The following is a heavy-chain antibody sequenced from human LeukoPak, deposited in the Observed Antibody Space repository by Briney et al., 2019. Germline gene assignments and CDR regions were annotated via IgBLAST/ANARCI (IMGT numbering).Heavy chain of an antibody. J-gene: IGHJ4*02. CDR2: IYHSGST. CDR3: ARAGEDSGYAYFDY. V-gene: IGHV4-4*02. Sequence: PSETLSLTCAVSGGSISSSNWWSWVRQPPGKGLEWIGEIYHSGSTNYNPSLKSRVTISVDKSKNQFSLKLSSVTAADTAVYYCARAGEDSGYAYFDYWGQGTLVTVSS. D-gene: IGHD5-12*01. CDR1: GGSISSSNW.